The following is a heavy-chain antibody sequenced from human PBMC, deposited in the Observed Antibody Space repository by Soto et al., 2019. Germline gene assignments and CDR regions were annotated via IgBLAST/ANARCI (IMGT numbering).Heavy chain of an antibody. CDR3: ARYNRHRVHYGLDV. J-gene: IGHJ6*04. V-gene: IGHV4-59*01. CDR1: GGSISSYY. CDR2: IFHSGSA. Sequence: PSETLSLTCTVSGGSISSYYWSWIRQPPGKGLEWIGYIFHSGSANYNPSLSSRVTTSIDTSKNQFSLKLTSVTAADTAVYYCARYNRHRVHYGLDVWGEATSVTVSS. D-gene: IGHD1-1*01.